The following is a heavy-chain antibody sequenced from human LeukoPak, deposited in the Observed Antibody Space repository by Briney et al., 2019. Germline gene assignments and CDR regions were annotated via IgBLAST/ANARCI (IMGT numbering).Heavy chain of an antibody. Sequence: GGSLRLSCAASGFTFSSYWMSWVRQAPGKGLEWVANIKQDGSEEYYVDAVKGRFTISRDNAKNSLYLQMNSLRAEDTAVYYFAKMSGSVTIFGVVILPPDYWGQGTLVTVSS. CDR2: IKQDGSEE. CDR3: AKMSGSVTIFGVVILPPDY. J-gene: IGHJ4*02. CDR1: GFTFSSYW. V-gene: IGHV3-7*01. D-gene: IGHD3-3*01.